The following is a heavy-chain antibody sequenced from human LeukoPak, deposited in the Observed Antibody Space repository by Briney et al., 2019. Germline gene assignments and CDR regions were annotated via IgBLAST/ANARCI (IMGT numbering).Heavy chain of an antibody. CDR3: ARETSGSFPY. CDR1: GFTLSTYD. J-gene: IGHJ4*02. CDR2: IGVAGDT. D-gene: IGHD2-15*01. V-gene: IGHV3-13*04. Sequence: GGSLRLSCAASGFTLSTYDMHWVRQVAGKRLEWVSAIGVAGDTYYLDSVKGRFTISRENAKNSLYLQMNSLRAGDTAVYYCARETSGSFPYWGQGTLVTVSS.